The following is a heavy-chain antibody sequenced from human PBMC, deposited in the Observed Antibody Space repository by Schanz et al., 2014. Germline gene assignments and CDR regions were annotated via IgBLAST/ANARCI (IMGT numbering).Heavy chain of an antibody. CDR1: GFTFSSYG. D-gene: IGHD2-15*01. CDR2: IWYGGNNK. V-gene: IGHV3-33*06. CDR3: AKDPHKDRGGKPQSFDI. Sequence: QVQLVESGGDVVQPGRSLRLSCAASGFTFSSYGMHWVRQAPGKGLEWVADIWYGGNNKYYADYVKGRFTSSRDNSKNILYLQMNSLRAEDTALYYCAKDPHKDRGGKPQSFDIWGQGTMVTVSS. J-gene: IGHJ3*02.